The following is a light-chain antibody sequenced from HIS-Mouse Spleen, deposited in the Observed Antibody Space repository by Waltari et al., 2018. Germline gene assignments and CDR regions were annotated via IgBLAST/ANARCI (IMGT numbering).Light chain of an antibody. CDR1: SSNIGSNT. CDR2: GSN. Sequence: QSVLTQPPSASGTPGQRVTIPCSGSSSNIGSNTVNWYHQLPGTAPKLLIVGSNRRPSVVPVRFSGSKSGTSASLAISGLQSEDEADYYCAAWDDSLNGWVFGGGTKLTVL. CDR3: AAWDDSLNGWV. V-gene: IGLV1-44*01. J-gene: IGLJ3*02.